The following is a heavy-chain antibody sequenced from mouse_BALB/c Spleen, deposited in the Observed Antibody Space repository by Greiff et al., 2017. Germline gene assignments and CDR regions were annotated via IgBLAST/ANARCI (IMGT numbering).Heavy chain of an antibody. CDR1: GYTFTSYY. CDR2: INPSNGGT. CDR3: TREGTGTSWFAY. V-gene: IGHV1S81*02. Sequence: QVQLKQSGAELVKPGASVKLSCKASGYTFTSYYMYWVKQRPGQGLEWIGEINPSNGGTNFNEKFKSKATLTVDKSSSTAYMQLSSLTSEDSAVYYCTREGTGTSWFAYWGQGTLVTVSA. J-gene: IGHJ3*01. D-gene: IGHD4-1*01.